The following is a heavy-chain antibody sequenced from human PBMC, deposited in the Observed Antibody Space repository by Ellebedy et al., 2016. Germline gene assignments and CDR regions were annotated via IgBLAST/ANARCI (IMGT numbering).Heavy chain of an antibody. D-gene: IGHD3-10*01. J-gene: IGHJ3*01. CDR3: ARGVPGSFENAFDL. V-gene: IGHV3-30*03. CDR2: ISDDGHDK. Sequence: GGSLRLXXAASGFMFSRYGMHWVRQAPGKGLEWVALISDDGHDKGYTDSVKGRFIISRDSSKTSVSLQMNSLRLEDTAVYYCARGVPGSFENAFDLWGRGTMVTVSS. CDR1: GFMFSRYG.